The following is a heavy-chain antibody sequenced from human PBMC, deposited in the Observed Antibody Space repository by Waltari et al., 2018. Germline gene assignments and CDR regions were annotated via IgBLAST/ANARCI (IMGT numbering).Heavy chain of an antibody. Sequence: QVQLQQRGAGLLKPSETLSLTCAVYGGSFSGSYWSWIRQPPGKGREWIGEINNCGSTNYNPSLKSRVTISVDTSKNQFSLKLSSVTAADTAVYYCARGRRSSSRPYNWFDPWGQGTLVTVSS. V-gene: IGHV4-34*01. CDR3: ARGRRSSSRPYNWFDP. J-gene: IGHJ5*02. D-gene: IGHD6-6*01. CDR2: INNCGST. CDR1: GGSFSGSY.